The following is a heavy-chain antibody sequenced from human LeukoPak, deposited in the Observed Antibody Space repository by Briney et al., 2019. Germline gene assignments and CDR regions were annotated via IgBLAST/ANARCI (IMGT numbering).Heavy chain of an antibody. CDR1: GFTFSSYG. CDR3: AKELRYFDWLLSPYYFDY. D-gene: IGHD3-9*01. Sequence: GSLRLSCAASGFTFSSYGMHWVRQAPGKGLEWVTVISYDGSKKYYADSVKGRFTISRDNSKNTLYLQMNSLRAEDTAVYYCAKELRYFDWLLSPYYFDYWGQGTLVTVSS. V-gene: IGHV3-30*18. J-gene: IGHJ4*02. CDR2: ISYDGSKK.